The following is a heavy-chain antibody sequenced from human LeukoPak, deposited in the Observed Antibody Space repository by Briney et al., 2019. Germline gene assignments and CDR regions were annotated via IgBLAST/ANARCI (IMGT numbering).Heavy chain of an antibody. CDR2: IRFDGSNE. Sequence: GGSLGLSCAASGFTFSSFGMHWVRQAPGKGLEWVASIRFDGSNEKYADSVKGRFAISRDNPKNTLYVQMNSLSAEDTALYYCAKGTAGIGVAGTFGYLDYWGQGTLVAVSS. V-gene: IGHV3-30*02. CDR3: AKGTAGIGVAGTFGYLDY. CDR1: GFTFSSFG. J-gene: IGHJ4*02. D-gene: IGHD6-19*01.